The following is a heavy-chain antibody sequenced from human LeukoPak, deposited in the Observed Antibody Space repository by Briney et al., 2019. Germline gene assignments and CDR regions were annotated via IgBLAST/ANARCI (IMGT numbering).Heavy chain of an antibody. D-gene: IGHD3-16*02. V-gene: IGHV3-48*04. J-gene: IGHJ5*02. CDR3: ARLRLGELSLSSGFDP. CDR2: ISSSSSTI. CDR1: GFTFSSYS. Sequence: GGSLRLSCAASGFTFSSYSMNWVRQAPGKGLEWVSYISSSSSTIYYADSVKGRFAISRDNAKNSLYLQMNSLRAEDTAVYYCARLRLGELSLSSGFDPWGQGTLVTVSS.